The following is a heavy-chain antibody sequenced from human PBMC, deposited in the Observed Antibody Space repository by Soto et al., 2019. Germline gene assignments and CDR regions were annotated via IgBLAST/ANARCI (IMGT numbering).Heavy chain of an antibody. CDR2: VPLAGRN. CDR3: ARGFQYWLPTFD. D-gene: IGHD3-10*01. CDR1: WGSVVKGNW. V-gene: IGHV4-4*02. Sequence: VQLAESGPGPGRPFGTLSLNRSVPWGSVVKGNWWGWGRQSPGEGLEWIGEVPLAGRNHYNPSLQSRVTISLDESKNQFSLILTSVTVADAAIYYCARGFQYWLPTFDWGRGTVVTVS. J-gene: IGHJ4*02.